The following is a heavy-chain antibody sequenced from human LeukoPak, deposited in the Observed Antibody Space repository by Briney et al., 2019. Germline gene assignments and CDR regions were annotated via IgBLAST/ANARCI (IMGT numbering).Heavy chain of an antibody. CDR3: IGSGGWPGY. CDR1: GFTFSSYW. Sequence: PGGSLRLSCAASGFTFSSYWMHWVRQAPGKGLVWASRIASDGSTVYADSVKGRFTISRDNAKDTVYLQMNSLRVEDTAVYYCIGSGGWPGYWGQGTLVTVSS. CDR2: IASDGST. V-gene: IGHV3-74*01. D-gene: IGHD1-26*01. J-gene: IGHJ4*02.